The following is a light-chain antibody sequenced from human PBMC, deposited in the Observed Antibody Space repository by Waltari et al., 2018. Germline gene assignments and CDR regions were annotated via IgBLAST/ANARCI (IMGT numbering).Light chain of an antibody. CDR2: EVS. CDR3: SSYTSSSTNYV. J-gene: IGLJ1*01. Sequence: QSALTQPASVSGSPGQSITLSCTGTSSDFGGHNYVSWYQQHPGKAPKLMIYEVSNRPSGVSNRFSGSKSGNTASLTISGLQAEDEADYYCSSYTSSSTNYVFGTGTKVTVL. CDR1: SSDFGGHNY. V-gene: IGLV2-14*01.